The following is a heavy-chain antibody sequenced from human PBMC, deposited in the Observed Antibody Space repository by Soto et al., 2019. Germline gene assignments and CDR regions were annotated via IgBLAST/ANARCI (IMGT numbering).Heavy chain of an antibody. D-gene: IGHD3-9*01. CDR3: AKLRYFAWPQRGNWFDP. V-gene: IGHV3-23*01. CDR1: RFTFSNYA. CDR2: ISGSGGTT. Sequence: EVQLLESGGGLVQPGGSLRLSCAASRFTFSNYAMSWVRQAPGKGLEWVSAISGSGGTTYYADSVKGRFTISRDNSKNTLDLQMNSLRAEDTAVYYCAKLRYFAWPQRGNWFDPWGQGTLVTVSS. J-gene: IGHJ5*02.